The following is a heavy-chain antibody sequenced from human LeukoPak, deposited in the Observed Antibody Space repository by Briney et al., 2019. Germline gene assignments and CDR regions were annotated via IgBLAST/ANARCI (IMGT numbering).Heavy chain of an antibody. J-gene: IGHJ5*02. CDR3: ARDSRGYFDWLRGEDWFDP. CDR1: GGSISSYY. D-gene: IGHD3-9*01. CDR2: IYTSGST. V-gene: IGHV4-4*07. Sequence: PSETLSLTCTVSGGSISSYYWSWIRQPAGKGLEWIGRIYTSGSTNYNPSLKSRVTMSVDTSKNQFSLKLSSVTAADTAVYYCARDSRGYFDWLRGEDWFDPWGQGTLVTVSS.